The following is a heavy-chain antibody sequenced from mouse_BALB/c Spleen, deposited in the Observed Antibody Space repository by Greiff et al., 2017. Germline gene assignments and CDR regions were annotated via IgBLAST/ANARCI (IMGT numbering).Heavy chain of an antibody. CDR3: ARESSYYYGTLDY. V-gene: IGHV2-6-7*01. CDR1: GFSLTGYG. J-gene: IGHJ4*01. D-gene: IGHD1-1*01. Sequence: VKLMESGPGLVAPSQSLSITCTVSGFSLTGYGVNWVRQPPGKGLEWLGMIWGDGSTDYNSALKSRLSISKDNSKSQVFLKMNSLQTDDTARYYCARESSYYYGTLDYWGQGTSVTVSS. CDR2: IWGDGST.